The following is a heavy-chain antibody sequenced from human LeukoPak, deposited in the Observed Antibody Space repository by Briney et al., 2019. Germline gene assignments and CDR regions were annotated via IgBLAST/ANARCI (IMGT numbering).Heavy chain of an antibody. CDR3: AKDVLVRGLIGYFDY. CDR1: GFTFDDYV. CDR2: ITGDGRGT. Sequence: GGSLRLSCAASGFTFDDYVMHWVRQAPGKGLEWVSLITGDGRGTYYADSVKGRFTFSRDNSKNSLFLLINRLRPEDTAMYYCAKDVLVRGLIGYFDYWGQGTLVTVSS. J-gene: IGHJ4*02. V-gene: IGHV3-43*02. D-gene: IGHD3-10*01.